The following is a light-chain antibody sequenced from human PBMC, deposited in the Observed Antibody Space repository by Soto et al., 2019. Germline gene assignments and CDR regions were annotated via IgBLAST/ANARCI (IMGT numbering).Light chain of an antibody. CDR2: AAS. CDR3: QQYGSSSYT. V-gene: IGKV3-20*01. CDR1: QSISSSY. J-gene: IGKJ2*01. Sequence: EIVLTQYPGTVSLSPGERATLSCRASQSISSSYLAWYQQKPGQAPRLLIYAASSRATGIPDRFSGSGSGTDFTLTISRLEPEDFAVYYCQQYGSSSYTFGQGTQLEIK.